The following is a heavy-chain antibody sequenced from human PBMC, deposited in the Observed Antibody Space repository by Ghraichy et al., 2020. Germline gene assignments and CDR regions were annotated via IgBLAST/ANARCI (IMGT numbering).Heavy chain of an antibody. CDR3: ARLFRAVMTGDYAMDV. D-gene: IGHD2-21*02. J-gene: IGHJ6*02. Sequence: SQTLSLTCAVYGDSLSDYYWTWIRKPPGKGLEWIGEVNHSGSSEYNAALKSRVAISVDTSKNHFSLNLTSVTAADTAVYYCARLFRAVMTGDYAMDVWGQGTTVTVSS. CDR1: GDSLSDYY. CDR2: VNHSGSS. V-gene: IGHV4-34*01.